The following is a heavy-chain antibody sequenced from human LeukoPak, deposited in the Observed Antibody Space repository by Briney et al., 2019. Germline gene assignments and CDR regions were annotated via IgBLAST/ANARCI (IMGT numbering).Heavy chain of an antibody. D-gene: IGHD3-22*01. J-gene: IGHJ3*02. CDR1: GGSISSSSYY. Sequence: NPSETLSLTCTVSGGSISSSSYYWGWIRQPPGKGLESIESIYYSGSTYYNPSLKSRVTISVDTSKNQFSLKLSSVTAADTAVYYCARVSGITMIVVVNSDAFDIWGQGTMVTVSS. CDR2: IYYSGST. V-gene: IGHV4-39*07. CDR3: ARVSGITMIVVVNSDAFDI.